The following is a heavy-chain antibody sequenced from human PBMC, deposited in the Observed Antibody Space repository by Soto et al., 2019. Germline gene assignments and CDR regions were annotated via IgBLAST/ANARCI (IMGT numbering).Heavy chain of an antibody. Sequence: QVQLVESGGGVVQPGRSLRLSCAASGFTFSSYAMHWVRQAPGKGLEWVAVISYDGRNKYYADSVKGRFTISRDNSKNTLYLQMNRLRAEDTAVYYCARDPVAYCGGDCRTFDYWGQGTLVTVSS. J-gene: IGHJ4*02. D-gene: IGHD2-21*02. V-gene: IGHV3-30-3*01. CDR3: ARDPVAYCGGDCRTFDY. CDR2: ISYDGRNK. CDR1: GFTFSSYA.